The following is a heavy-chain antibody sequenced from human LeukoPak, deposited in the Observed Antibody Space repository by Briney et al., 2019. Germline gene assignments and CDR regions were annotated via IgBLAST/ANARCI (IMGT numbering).Heavy chain of an antibody. CDR1: GYSFTSYW. V-gene: IGHV5-51*03. CDR2: IYPGDSDT. CDR3: ARADCSGYYYSDAFDI. D-gene: IGHD3-22*01. Sequence: KPGESLKISCKGSGYSFTSYWIGWVRQMPGKGLEWMGIIYPGDSDTRYSPSFQGQVTISADKSISTAYLQWSSLKASDTAMYYCARADCSGYYYSDAFDIWGQGTMVTVSS. J-gene: IGHJ3*02.